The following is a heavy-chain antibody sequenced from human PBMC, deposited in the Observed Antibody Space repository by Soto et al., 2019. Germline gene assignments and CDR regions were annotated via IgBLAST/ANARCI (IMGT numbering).Heavy chain of an antibody. J-gene: IGHJ4*02. D-gene: IGHD3-10*01. V-gene: IGHV4-59*08. CDR1: GGSISSYY. CDR2: IHYSGNT. CDR3: ARGHGTMAKIDY. Sequence: PSETVSLTCTVSGGSISSYYWSWIRQSPGKGLEWIGYIHYSGNTNYNPSLKSRVTISVDTSKNQFSLKLSSVTAADTAVYYCARGHGTMAKIDYWGQGTLVTVSS.